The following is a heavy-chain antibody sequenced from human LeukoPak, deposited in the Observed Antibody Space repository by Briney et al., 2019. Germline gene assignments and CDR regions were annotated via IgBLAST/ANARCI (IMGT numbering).Heavy chain of an antibody. CDR3: AKSRYDFWSEDSFDI. D-gene: IGHD3-3*01. CDR1: GFTFSSYA. Sequence: GGSLRLSCAASGFTFSSYAMSWVRQAPGKGLEWVSNISGSGGSTYYADSVKGRFTISRDNSKNTLYLQMNSLRAEDTAVYYCAKSRYDFWSEDSFDIWGQGTMVTVSS. CDR2: ISGSGGST. J-gene: IGHJ3*02. V-gene: IGHV3-23*01.